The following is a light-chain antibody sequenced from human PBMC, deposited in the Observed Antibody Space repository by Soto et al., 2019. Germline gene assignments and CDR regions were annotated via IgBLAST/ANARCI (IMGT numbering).Light chain of an antibody. J-gene: IGLJ1*01. V-gene: IGLV2-14*01. CDR2: EVS. Sequence: QSVLTQPASVSGSPGQSITISFTGTSSDVGRYNHVSWYQHHPGKAPKLIISEVSNRPSGVSNRFSGSKSGYTASLTISGLQAEDEADYYCNSHTSGDFRVFGTGTKLTVL. CDR1: SSDVGRYNH. CDR3: NSHTSGDFRV.